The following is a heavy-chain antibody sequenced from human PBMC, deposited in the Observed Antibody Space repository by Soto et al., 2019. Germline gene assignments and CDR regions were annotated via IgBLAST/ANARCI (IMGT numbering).Heavy chain of an antibody. V-gene: IGHV3-11*06. CDR2: ISTTGSFT. J-gene: IGHJ4*02. CDR1: GFTFSDYY. CDR3: SRAQCEPDY. D-gene: IGHD4-4*01. Sequence: EGSLRLSCAASGFTFSDYYMSWIRQAPGKGLEWVSYISTTGSFTNYADSLKGRFTISRDNAKNSLYLQINSLRADDTAGYYFSRAQCEPDYWRQGTLVTVLS.